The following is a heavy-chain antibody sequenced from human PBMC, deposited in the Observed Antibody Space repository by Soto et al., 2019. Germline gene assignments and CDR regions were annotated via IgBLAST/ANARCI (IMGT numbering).Heavy chain of an antibody. CDR3: ARDMHAGFTHYFDP. J-gene: IGHJ5*02. D-gene: IGHD1-26*01. Sequence: SETLSLTCSVSDDSVNSIGYYWTWIRQYPGKGLEWIGCVYYSGRTYYNPSLKSRLGMSLDTSKNQCSLKMTSMTAADTAVYYCARDMHAGFTHYFDPWGQGTLVTVSS. CDR2: VYYSGRT. CDR1: DDSVNSIGYY. V-gene: IGHV4-31*02.